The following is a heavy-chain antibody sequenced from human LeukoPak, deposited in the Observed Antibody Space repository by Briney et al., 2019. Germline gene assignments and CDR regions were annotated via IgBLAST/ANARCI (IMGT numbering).Heavy chain of an antibody. CDR3: AREHGVRGGGPYYYYGMDV. Sequence: GRSLRLSCAASGLTFSSYAMHWVRQAPGKGLEWVAVISYDGSNKYYADSVKGRFTISRDNSKNTLYLQMNSLRAEDTAVYYCAREHGVRGGGPYYYYGMDVWGQGTTVTVSS. CDR1: GLTFSSYA. CDR2: ISYDGSNK. J-gene: IGHJ6*02. D-gene: IGHD3-10*01. V-gene: IGHV3-30*04.